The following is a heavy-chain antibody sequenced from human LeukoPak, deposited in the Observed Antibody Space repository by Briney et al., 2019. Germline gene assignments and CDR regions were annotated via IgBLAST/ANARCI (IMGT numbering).Heavy chain of an antibody. CDR3: ARLWDSTGLYFYYYMDV. V-gene: IGHV4-4*07. CDR2: VYTSGIT. J-gene: IGHJ6*03. D-gene: IGHD6-25*01. Sequence: SETLSLTCTVSGGFINSYYRSWIRQPAGKGLEWIGRVYTSGITNYNPSLKSRITMSVDTSKNQFSLRVTSVTAADTAVYYCARLWDSTGLYFYYYMDVWGEGTTVTVSS. CDR1: GGFINSYY.